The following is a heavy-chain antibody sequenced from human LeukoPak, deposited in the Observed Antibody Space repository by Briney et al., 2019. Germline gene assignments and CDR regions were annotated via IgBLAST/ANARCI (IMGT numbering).Heavy chain of an antibody. CDR1: GYTFTGYY. J-gene: IGHJ5*02. V-gene: IGHV1-2*02. CDR2: IDPNSGGT. CDR3: ARVESVVVTAKPFDP. D-gene: IGHD2-21*02. Sequence: GASVKVSCKAFGYTFTGYYLHWVRQAPGQGLEWMGWIDPNSGGTNYAQTFQGRVTMTRDTSISTAYMELSSLRSEDTAVYYCARVESVVVTAKPFDPWGQGTLVTVSS.